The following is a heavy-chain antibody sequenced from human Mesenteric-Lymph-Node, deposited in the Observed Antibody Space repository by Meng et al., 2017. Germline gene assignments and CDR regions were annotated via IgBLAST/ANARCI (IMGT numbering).Heavy chain of an antibody. CDR2: INTITGIP. CDR3: ARRFSSSWFDP. CDR1: GYTFTSYA. Sequence: LVQSGAEVKKPGASLKVSCKASGYTFTSYAMSWVRQAPGQGLEWMGWINTITGIPTYAQDFTGRFVFSLDTSVSTAYLQISSLKAEDTAVFYCARRFSSSWFDPWGQGTLVTVSS. J-gene: IGHJ5*02. D-gene: IGHD6-13*01. V-gene: IGHV7-4-1*02.